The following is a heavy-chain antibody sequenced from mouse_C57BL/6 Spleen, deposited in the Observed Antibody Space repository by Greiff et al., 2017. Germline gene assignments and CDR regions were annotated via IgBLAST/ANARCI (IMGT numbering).Heavy chain of an antibody. CDR1: GYTFTSYW. D-gene: IGHD1-1*01. V-gene: IGHV1-69*01. Sequence: QVQLQQPGAELVMPGASVKLSCKASGYTFTSYWMHWVKQRPGQGLEWIGEIDPSDSYTNYNQKFKGKSTLTVDKSSSTAYMQLSSLTSEDSAFXDCARYGSSYGYFDYWGQGTTLTVSS. CDR2: IDPSDSYT. J-gene: IGHJ2*01. CDR3: ARYGSSYGYFDY.